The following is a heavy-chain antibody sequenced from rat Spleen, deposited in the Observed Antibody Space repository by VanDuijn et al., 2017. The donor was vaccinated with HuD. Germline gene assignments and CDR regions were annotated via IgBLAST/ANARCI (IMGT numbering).Heavy chain of an antibody. CDR1: GFTFSDYY. V-gene: IGHV5-29*01. D-gene: IGHD1-2*01. J-gene: IGHJ3*01. CDR2: IFYDGSGN. Sequence: EVQLVESDGGLVQPGRSLKLSCAASGFTFSDYYMAWVRQAPTKGLEWVATIFYDGSGNYYRDSVKGRFTISRDNAKSTLYLQMDSLRSEDTATYYCARLGITLGAGHWFAYWGQGTLVTVSS. CDR3: ARLGITLGAGHWFAY.